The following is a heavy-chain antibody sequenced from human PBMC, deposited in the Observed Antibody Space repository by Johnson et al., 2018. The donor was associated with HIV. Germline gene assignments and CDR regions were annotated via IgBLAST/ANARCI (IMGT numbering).Heavy chain of an antibody. Sequence: VQLVESGGGLIQPGGSLRLSCAASGFTVSSNYMSWVRQAPGKGLEWVSVIYSGGSTYYADSVKGRFTISRDNSRNTLDLQMNNLRPADTAVYYCVKEGTTVTTFLVYHIWGQGTRVTVSS. CDR2: IYSGGST. CDR3: VKEGTTVTTFLVYHI. J-gene: IGHJ3*02. CDR1: GFTVSSNY. V-gene: IGHV3-53*01. D-gene: IGHD4-11*01.